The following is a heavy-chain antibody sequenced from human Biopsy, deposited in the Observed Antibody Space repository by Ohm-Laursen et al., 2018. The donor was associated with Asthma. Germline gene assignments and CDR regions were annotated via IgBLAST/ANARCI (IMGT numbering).Heavy chain of an antibody. CDR3: VRDGTDDAFDI. V-gene: IGHV3-30*01. Sequence: SLRLSCAAPGFSFSNFAIHWVRQAPGKGLEWVGVISKDASTQDYADSVKGRFTMARDNSKNTLDLQMNSLREEDTAVYYCVRDGTDDAFDIWGQGTVVSVPS. CDR2: ISKDASTQ. CDR1: GFSFSNFA. J-gene: IGHJ3*02. D-gene: IGHD1-1*01.